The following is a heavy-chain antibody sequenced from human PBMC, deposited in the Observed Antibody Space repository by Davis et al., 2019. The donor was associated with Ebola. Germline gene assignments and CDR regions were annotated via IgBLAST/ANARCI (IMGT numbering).Heavy chain of an antibody. Sequence: GESLKISCAASGFTFSSYSMNWVRQAPGKGLEWVSSISSSSSYIYYADSVKGRFTISRDNAKNSLYLQMNSLRAEDTAVYYCAKESASCGRDCYSLSDYWGQGTLVTVSS. J-gene: IGHJ4*02. CDR1: GFTFSSYS. V-gene: IGHV3-21*04. D-gene: IGHD2-21*02. CDR3: AKESASCGRDCYSLSDY. CDR2: ISSSSSYI.